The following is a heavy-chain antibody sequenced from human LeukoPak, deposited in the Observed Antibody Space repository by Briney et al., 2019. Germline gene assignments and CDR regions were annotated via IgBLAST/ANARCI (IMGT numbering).Heavy chain of an antibody. D-gene: IGHD6-19*01. Sequence: GESLKISCKGSGYSFTTYWIGWVRQMPGKGLEWVGIIYPGDSDTRYSPSFQGQVTISADKSITTAYLQWSSLKASDTAMYYCARRSKGSSGWKRTNYYYYMDVWGKGTTVTVSS. J-gene: IGHJ6*03. V-gene: IGHV5-51*01. CDR2: IYPGDSDT. CDR3: ARRSKGSSGWKRTNYYYYMDV. CDR1: GYSFTTYW.